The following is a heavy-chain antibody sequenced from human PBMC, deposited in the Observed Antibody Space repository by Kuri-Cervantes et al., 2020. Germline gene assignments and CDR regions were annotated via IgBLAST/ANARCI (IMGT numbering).Heavy chain of an antibody. CDR2: IYSGDTT. CDR1: GLTVSNRY. CDR3: ARPTEYYFDY. Sequence: GESQKISCTASGLTVSNRYVSWVRQAPGKGPEWVSLIYSGDTTYYADPVKGRFTISRDNSKNTLYLQMNSLRAEDTAVYYCARPTEYYFDYWGQGTLVTVSS. V-gene: IGHV3-53*01. J-gene: IGHJ4*02. D-gene: IGHD3-10*01.